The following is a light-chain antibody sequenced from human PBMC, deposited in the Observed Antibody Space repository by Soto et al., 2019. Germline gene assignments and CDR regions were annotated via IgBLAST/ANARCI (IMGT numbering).Light chain of an antibody. Sequence: EIVLTQSPGTLSLSPGEIATLSCRASQSVSSSYLAWYQQKPGQAPRILIYGESSRATGIPDRLSGSGSGTDLNLTISRLEPEDFAVYYCQKYGSSPKTCGQGTKVDIK. V-gene: IGKV3-20*01. CDR2: GES. CDR3: QKYGSSPKT. CDR1: QSVSSSY. J-gene: IGKJ1*01.